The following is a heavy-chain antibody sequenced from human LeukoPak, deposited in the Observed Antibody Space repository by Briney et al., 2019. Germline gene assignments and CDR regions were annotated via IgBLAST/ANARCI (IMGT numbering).Heavy chain of an antibody. Sequence: GGSLRLSCAASGFSVSSNYMNWVRQAPGKGLEWVSVIFSGGSTYYAASVKGRFTISRDNSKNTLYLQMNSLRAEDTAVYYCATKGDSGWFFDYWGQGTLVTVSS. J-gene: IGHJ4*02. V-gene: IGHV3-66*01. CDR1: GFSVSSNY. CDR3: ATKGDSGWFFDY. CDR2: IFSGGST. D-gene: IGHD6-19*01.